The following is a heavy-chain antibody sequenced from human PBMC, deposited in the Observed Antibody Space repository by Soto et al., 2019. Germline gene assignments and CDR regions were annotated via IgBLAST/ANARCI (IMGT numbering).Heavy chain of an antibody. D-gene: IGHD6-13*01. J-gene: IGHJ5*02. CDR1: GGTFSSYA. V-gene: IGHV1-69*13. Sequence: ASVKVSCKASGGTFSSYAISWVRQAPGQGLEWMGGIIPIFGTANYAQKFQGRVTITADESTSTAYMEPSSLRSEDTAVYYCARDQADYSSSSLNWFDPWGQGTLVTVSS. CDR3: ARDQADYSSSSLNWFDP. CDR2: IIPIFGTA.